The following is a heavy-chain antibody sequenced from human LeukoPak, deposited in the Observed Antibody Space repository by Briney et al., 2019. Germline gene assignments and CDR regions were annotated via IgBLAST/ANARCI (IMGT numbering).Heavy chain of an antibody. CDR2: ISSSGSTI. J-gene: IGHJ4*02. D-gene: IGHD5-12*01. Sequence: GGSLRLSCAASGFTFSSYEMNWVRQAPGKGLEWVSYISSSGSTIYYADSVKGRFTISRDNAKNSLYLQMNSLRAEDTALYYCAKDIRRYDYFGNFDYWGQGTLVTVSS. CDR1: GFTFSSYE. CDR3: AKDIRRYDYFGNFDY. V-gene: IGHV3-48*03.